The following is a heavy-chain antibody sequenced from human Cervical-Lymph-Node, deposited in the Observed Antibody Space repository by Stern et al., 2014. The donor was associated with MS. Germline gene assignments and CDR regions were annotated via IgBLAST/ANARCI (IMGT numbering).Heavy chain of an antibody. CDR2: IYYNGNT. CDR3: ARDDGYSGYDS. J-gene: IGHJ4*02. V-gene: IGHV4-59*01. D-gene: IGHD5-12*01. Sequence: QLQLQESGPGLVKPSETLSLTCLISGGSISTYYWSWVRQPPGKGLEWIGYIYYNGNTNYNPSLKSRLAMSVDTSKNQFSLRLASVTAADTAVYYCARDDGYSGYDSWGQGTLVTVSS. CDR1: GGSISTYY.